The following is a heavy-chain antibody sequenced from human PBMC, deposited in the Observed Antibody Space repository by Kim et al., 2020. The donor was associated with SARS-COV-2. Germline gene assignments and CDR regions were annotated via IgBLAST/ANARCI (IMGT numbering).Heavy chain of an antibody. CDR3: ARQLISSWPFDY. V-gene: IGHV4-39*01. CDR1: GGSISSSSYY. D-gene: IGHD6-13*01. J-gene: IGHJ4*02. CDR2: IYYSGST. Sequence: SETLSLTCTVSGGSISSSSYYWGWIRQPPGKGLEWIGSIYYSGSTYYNPSLKSRVTISVDTSKNQFSLKLSSVTAADTAVYYCARQLISSWPFDYWGQGTLVTVSS.